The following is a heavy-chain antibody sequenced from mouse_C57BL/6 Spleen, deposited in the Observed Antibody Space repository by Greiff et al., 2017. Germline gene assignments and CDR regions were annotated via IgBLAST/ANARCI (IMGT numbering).Heavy chain of an antibody. CDR1: GFNIKDDY. CDR3: TLLYEEDY. J-gene: IGHJ4*01. D-gene: IGHD2-3*01. V-gene: IGHV14-4*01. Sequence: EVKLQESGAELVRPGASVKLSCTASGFNIKDDYMHWVKQRPEQGLEWIGWIDPENGDTEYASKFQGKATITADTSSNTAYLQLSSLTSEDTAVYYCTLLYEEDYWGQGTSVTVSS. CDR2: IDPENGDT.